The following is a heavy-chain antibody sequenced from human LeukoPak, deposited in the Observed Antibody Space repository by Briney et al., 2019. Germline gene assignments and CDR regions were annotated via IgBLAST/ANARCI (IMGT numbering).Heavy chain of an antibody. CDR1: GGTFSSYA. V-gene: IGHV1-69*13. CDR2: IIPIFGTA. J-gene: IGHJ4*02. D-gene: IGHD2-2*01. Sequence: SVKVSCKASGGTFSSYAISWVRQAPGQGLEWMGGIIPIFGTANYAQKFQGRVTITADESTSTAYMELSSLRSEDTAVYYCASHAYQEHYLDYWGQGTLVTVSS. CDR3: ASHAYQEHYLDY.